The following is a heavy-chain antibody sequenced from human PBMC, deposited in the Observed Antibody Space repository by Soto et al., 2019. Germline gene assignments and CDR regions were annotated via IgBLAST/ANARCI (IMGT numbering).Heavy chain of an antibody. D-gene: IGHD3-10*01. Sequence: GGSLRLSCAASGFTFSSYGMHWVRQAPGKGLEWVAVIWYDGSNKYYADSVKGRFTISRDNSKNTLYLQMNSLRAEDTAVYYCARDEDGSGSYTSYYFDYWGQGTLVTVSS. CDR3: ARDEDGSGSYTSYYFDY. V-gene: IGHV3-33*01. CDR1: GFTFSSYG. J-gene: IGHJ4*02. CDR2: IWYDGSNK.